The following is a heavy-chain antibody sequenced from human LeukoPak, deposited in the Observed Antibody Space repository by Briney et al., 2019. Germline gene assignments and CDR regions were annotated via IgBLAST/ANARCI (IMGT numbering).Heavy chain of an antibody. CDR2: IYRGDSDT. CDR1: GYSFANYW. J-gene: IGHJ4*02. Sequence: GESLKISCKGSGYSFANYWIGWLRQMPGKGLEWMGIIYRGDSDTKYSPSFQGQVTISADKSISTAYLQWSSLKASDTAIYYCARSMVVAGGIWFFDYWGQGTLVTVSS. D-gene: IGHD6-19*01. V-gene: IGHV5-51*01. CDR3: ARSMVVAGGIWFFDY.